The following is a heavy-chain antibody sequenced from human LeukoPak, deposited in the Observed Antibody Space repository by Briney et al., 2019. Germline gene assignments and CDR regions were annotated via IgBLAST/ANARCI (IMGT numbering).Heavy chain of an antibody. CDR3: ITDGHPYIATLFEVH. Sequence: GASVKVSCKASGYTFTSYGISWVRQAPGQGLEWMGWISAYNGNTNYAQKLQGRVTMTTDTSTSTAYMELRSLRSDDTAVYYCITDGHPYIATLFEVHWGQGTLVTVSS. CDR1: GYTFTSYG. V-gene: IGHV1-18*01. J-gene: IGHJ4*02. CDR2: ISAYNGNT. D-gene: IGHD2-15*01.